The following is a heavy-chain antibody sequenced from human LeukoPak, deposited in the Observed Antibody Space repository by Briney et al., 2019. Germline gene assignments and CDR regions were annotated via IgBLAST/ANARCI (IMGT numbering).Heavy chain of an antibody. D-gene: IGHD2-2*02. CDR2: INHSGST. J-gene: IGHJ6*02. Sequence: PSETLSLTCAAYGGSFSGYYWSWIRQPPGKGLEWIGEINHSGSTNYNPSLKSRVTISVDTSKNQFSLKLSSVTAADTAVYYCARASNIVVVPAAIGTGMDVWGQGTTVTVSS. CDR1: GGSFSGYY. CDR3: ARASNIVVVPAAIGTGMDV. V-gene: IGHV4-34*01.